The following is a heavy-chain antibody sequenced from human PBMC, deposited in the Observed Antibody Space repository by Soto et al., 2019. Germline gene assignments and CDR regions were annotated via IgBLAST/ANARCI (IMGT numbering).Heavy chain of an antibody. V-gene: IGHV3-21*01. CDR2: ISKSDYT. D-gene: IGHD2-2*01. CDR3: AREDSIIIPAVSDF. Sequence: PGGSLRLSCTVSGFAFNNYGINWVRQAPGKGLEWVSSISKSDYTYYSDSVKGRFTISRDNAKNSVSLQMNTLRVEDTAVYYCAREDSIIIPAVSDFSGQGTLVTLSS. CDR1: GFAFNNYG. J-gene: IGHJ4*02.